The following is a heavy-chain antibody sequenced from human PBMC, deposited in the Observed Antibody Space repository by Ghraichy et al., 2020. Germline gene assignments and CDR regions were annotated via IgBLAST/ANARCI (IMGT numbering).Heavy chain of an antibody. Sequence: GGSLRLSCVGSEFTFSGYSMNWVRQSPGKGLEWVSYMTSSGRTKSYADSVKGRFTISRDNAQNSLYLEMNSLRDEDTAVYYCARGSKVVRFYYYDGMDVWGQGATVTFSS. J-gene: IGHJ6*02. V-gene: IGHV3-48*02. CDR3: ARGSKVVRFYYYDGMDV. D-gene: IGHD4-23*01. CDR2: MTSSGRTK. CDR1: EFTFSGYS.